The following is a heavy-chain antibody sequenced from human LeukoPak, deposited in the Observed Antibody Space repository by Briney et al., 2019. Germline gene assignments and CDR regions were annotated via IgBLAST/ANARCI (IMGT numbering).Heavy chain of an antibody. CDR1: GYTFTSYG. CDR3: ARVMITFGDPMGDAFDI. V-gene: IGHV1-18*04. CDR2: ISAYNGNT. J-gene: IGHJ3*02. Sequence: ASVKVSCKASGYTFTSYGISWTRQAPGQGLEWMGWISAYNGNTNYAQKLQGRVTMTTDTSTSTAYMELRSLRSDDTAVYYCARVMITFGDPMGDAFDIWGQGTMVTVSS. D-gene: IGHD3-16*01.